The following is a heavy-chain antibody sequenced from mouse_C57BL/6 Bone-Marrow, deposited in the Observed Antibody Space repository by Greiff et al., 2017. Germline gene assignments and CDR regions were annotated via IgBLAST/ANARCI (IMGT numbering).Heavy chain of an antibody. Sequence: EVQLVESGGGLVQPGGSLKLSCAASGFTFSTYTMSWVRQTPEKRLEWVAYISDGGGVTYYPDTVRGRFTISRDNAKNILSLQMSSLKSADTAMYYCARQGFSHYYGYNGAMDYWGQGTSVTVSS. J-gene: IGHJ4*01. CDR2: ISDGGGVT. CDR1: GFTFSTYT. V-gene: IGHV5-12-2*01. CDR3: ARQGFSHYYGYNGAMDY. D-gene: IGHD1-2*01.